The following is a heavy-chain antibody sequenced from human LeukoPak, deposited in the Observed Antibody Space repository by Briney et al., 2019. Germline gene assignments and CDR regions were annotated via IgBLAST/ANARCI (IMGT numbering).Heavy chain of an antibody. CDR2: NSSSSSTI. CDR3: ARRNPIGY. CDR1: GFSFSTYG. D-gene: IGHD2-15*01. V-gene: IGHV3-48*02. Sequence: PGGSLRLSCAASGFSFSTYGMNSVRQAPGKGLEWVSYNSSSSSTIYSADSVKGRFSIGKDNVKISQYPYMIRLSDADTCVYYCARRNPIGYWGQGSLVTVSS. J-gene: IGHJ4*02.